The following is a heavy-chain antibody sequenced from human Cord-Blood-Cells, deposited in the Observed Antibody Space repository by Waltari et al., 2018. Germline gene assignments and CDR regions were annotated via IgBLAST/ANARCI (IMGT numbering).Heavy chain of an antibody. Sequence: QVQLQQWGAGLLKPSETLSLTCAVYGGSFSGYYWSWIRQPPGKGLEWIGEINHSGSTTYNPYIKSRVTISVDTSKNQFSLKLSSGTAADTAVYYCASIGGNMDVWGKGTTVTVSS. CDR2: INHSGST. V-gene: IGHV4-34*01. J-gene: IGHJ6*03. CDR1: GGSFSGYY. CDR3: ASIGGNMDV. D-gene: IGHD3-16*01.